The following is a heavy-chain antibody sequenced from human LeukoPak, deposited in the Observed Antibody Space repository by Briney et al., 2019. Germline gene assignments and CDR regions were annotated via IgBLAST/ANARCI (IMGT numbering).Heavy chain of an antibody. V-gene: IGHV3-74*01. D-gene: IGHD1-1*01. CDR1: GFTFRSYW. Sequence: GGALRHSSVAAGFTFRSYWMHWVRPAPGEGRVWVSYINSDGSSASYADSVKGRFTISRDNAKNTRYLQMNSLRVEDTAVYYCPQRDFDYWGQGTLVTVSS. CDR2: INSDGSSA. J-gene: IGHJ4*02. CDR3: PQRDFDY.